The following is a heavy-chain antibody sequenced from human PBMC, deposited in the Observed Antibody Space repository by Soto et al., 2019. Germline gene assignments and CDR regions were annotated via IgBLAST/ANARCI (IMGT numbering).Heavy chain of an antibody. CDR2: IYPGDSDT. CDR3: ANAGRRGSGYSYGMDV. CDR1: GYSFTVYC. J-gene: IGHJ6*02. V-gene: IGHV5-51*01. D-gene: IGHD3-3*01. Sequence: GESLKISCKGSGYSFTVYCISWVRQIPGKGLEWMGIIYPGDSDTRYSPSFQGQVTISADKSISTAYLQWSSLKASDTAMYYCANAGRRGSGYSYGMDVWGQGTTVTVS.